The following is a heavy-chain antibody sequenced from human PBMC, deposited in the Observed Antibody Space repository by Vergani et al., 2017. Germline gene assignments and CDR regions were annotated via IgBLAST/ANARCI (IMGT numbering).Heavy chain of an antibody. CDR2: VDPEDGET. J-gene: IGHJ6*02. CDR1: GYTFTDHY. V-gene: IGHV1-69-2*01. Sequence: EVQLVQSGAEVKKPGATLKISCKVSGYTFTDHYMHWVKPAPGKGLEWMGLVDPEDGETIYAEKFKGRVTIAADTSTDTAHLELSSLRSEDTAVYYCATPQTVTTGGMEVWGQGTTVIVSS. D-gene: IGHD4-17*01. CDR3: ATPQTVTTGGMEV.